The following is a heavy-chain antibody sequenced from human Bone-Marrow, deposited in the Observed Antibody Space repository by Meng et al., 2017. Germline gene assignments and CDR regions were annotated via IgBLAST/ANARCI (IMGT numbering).Heavy chain of an antibody. J-gene: IGHJ4*02. CDR1: GGSISSYY. CDR2: IYYSGST. D-gene: IGHD6-19*01. Sequence: SQTLALTCTGSGGSISSYYWSWIRQPPGKGLEWIGYIYYSGSTNYNPSLKSRVTISVDTSKNQFSLKLSSVTAADTAVYYCARVDSGWDYYFDYWGQGTLVTVSS. CDR3: ARVDSGWDYYFDY. V-gene: IGHV4-59*01.